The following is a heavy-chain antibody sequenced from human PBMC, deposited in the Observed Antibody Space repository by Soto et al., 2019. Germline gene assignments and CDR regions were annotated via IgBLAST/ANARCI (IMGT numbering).Heavy chain of an antibody. CDR1: GNSFTGYH. Sequence: GASVKVSCKASGNSFTGYHMHWVRQAPGQGLEWMGWINPKSGDTDYAQKFQGRVSMTRDTSINKVYMELSSLKSDDAAVYFCAGAYCGSTNCYAFDYWGQGTLVTVSS. CDR2: INPKSGDT. CDR3: AGAYCGSTNCYAFDY. V-gene: IGHV1-2*02. D-gene: IGHD2-2*01. J-gene: IGHJ4*02.